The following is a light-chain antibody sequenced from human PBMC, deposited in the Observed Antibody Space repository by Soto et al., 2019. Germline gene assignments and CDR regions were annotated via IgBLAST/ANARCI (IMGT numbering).Light chain of an antibody. J-gene: IGKJ4*01. CDR2: DSS. CDR3: QQRSDWPST. CDR1: QSVGTY. Sequence: EIVLTQSPATLSLSPGERATLSCRASQSVGTYFAWYQQKPGQAPRLLIYDSSNSATGIPARFSGSGSGTDFTLTISSLEPEDFAVYYGQQRSDWPSTFGGGTKVEIK. V-gene: IGKV3-11*01.